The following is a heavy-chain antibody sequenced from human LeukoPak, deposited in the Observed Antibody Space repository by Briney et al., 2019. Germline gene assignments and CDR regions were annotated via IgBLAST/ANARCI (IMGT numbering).Heavy chain of an antibody. CDR3: ARVGGSGSYYLDAFDI. J-gene: IGHJ3*02. CDR1: GGSISSSSYY. D-gene: IGHD3-10*01. V-gene: IGHV4-39*01. CDR2: IYYSGST. Sequence: SETLSLTCTVSGGSISSSSYYWGWIRQPPGKGLEWIGSIYYSGSTYYNPSLKSRVTISVDTSKNQFSLKLSSVTAADTAVYYCARVGGSGSYYLDAFDIWGQGTMVTVSS.